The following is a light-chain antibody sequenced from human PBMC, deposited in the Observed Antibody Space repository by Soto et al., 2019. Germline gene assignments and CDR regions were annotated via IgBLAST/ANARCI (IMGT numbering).Light chain of an antibody. CDR1: GSDFGDFYY. CDR2: EFS. CDR3: SSYTTSGTLA. Sequence: QSVLTQPASVSGSPGQSITVSCTATGSDFGDFYYVSWYQQYPGKAPKLLIYEFSRRPSGVSNRFSGSKFGNTASLTISGLQTEDEADYHCSSYTTSGTLAFGGGTQLTVL. V-gene: IGLV2-14*01. J-gene: IGLJ2*01.